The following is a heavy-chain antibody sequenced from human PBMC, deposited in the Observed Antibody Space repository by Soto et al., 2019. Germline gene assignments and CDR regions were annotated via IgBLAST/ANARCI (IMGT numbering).Heavy chain of an antibody. CDR3: ARVFMHDSSGYYYFDY. CDR1: GYSISSTNW. D-gene: IGHD3-22*01. V-gene: IGHV4-28*03. CDR2: IYHSGST. J-gene: IGHJ4*02. Sequence: SETLYLTCAVSGYSISSTNWSGWIRQPPGKGLEWIGYIYHSGSTYYNPSLKSRVTISVDRSKNQFSLKLSSVTAADTAVYYCARVFMHDSSGYYYFDYWGQGTLVTSPQ.